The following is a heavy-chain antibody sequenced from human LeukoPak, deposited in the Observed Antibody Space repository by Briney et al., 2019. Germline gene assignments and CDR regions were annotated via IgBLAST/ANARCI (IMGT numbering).Heavy chain of an antibody. V-gene: IGHV3-23*01. CDR2: ISGGDGST. CDR3: ARDWRAIVVVPAAPFFDY. J-gene: IGHJ4*02. CDR1: GFTFSSYA. Sequence: PGGSLRLSCAASGFTFSSYAMSWVRQAPGKGLEWVSGISGGDGSTNYADSVKGRFTISRDNAKNSLYLQMNSLRAEDTAVYYCARDWRAIVVVPAAPFFDYWGQGTLVTVSS. D-gene: IGHD2-2*01.